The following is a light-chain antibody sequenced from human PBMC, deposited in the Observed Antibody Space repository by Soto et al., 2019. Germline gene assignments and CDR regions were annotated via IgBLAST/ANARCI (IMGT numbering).Light chain of an antibody. CDR1: SGDSTYI. CDR2: LEGSGSY. CDR3: ETWDTNVVV. Sequence: QPVLTQSSSASASLGSSVKLTCTLSSGDSTYIIAWHQQQPGKAPRYLMKLEGSGSYNKGSGIPDRFSGSSSGADRYLTISNLQFEDEADYYCETWDTNVVVFGGGTKVTVL. V-gene: IGLV4-60*02. J-gene: IGLJ2*01.